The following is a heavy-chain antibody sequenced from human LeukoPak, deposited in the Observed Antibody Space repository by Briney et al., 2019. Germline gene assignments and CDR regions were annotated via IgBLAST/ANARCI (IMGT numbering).Heavy chain of an antibody. CDR1: GFTFDDYA. Sequence: GRSLRLSCAASGFTFDDYAMHWVRQAPGKGLEWVSGVSWNSGSINYADSVKGRFTTSRDNAKNSLYLQMNSLRAEDTALYYCVKGEGEVAVSYYGLDVWGQGTTVTVSS. D-gene: IGHD2-15*01. V-gene: IGHV3-9*01. J-gene: IGHJ6*02. CDR2: VSWNSGSI. CDR3: VKGEGEVAVSYYGLDV.